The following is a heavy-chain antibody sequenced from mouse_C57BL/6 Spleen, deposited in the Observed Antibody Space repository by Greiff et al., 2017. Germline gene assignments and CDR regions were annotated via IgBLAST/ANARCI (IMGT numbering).Heavy chain of an antibody. CDR2: IRSKSNNYAT. Sequence: EVQLVESGGGLVQPKGSLKLSCAASGFSFNTYAMNWVRQAPGKGLEWVARIRSKSNNYATYYADSVKDSFTIYRDDSESMLDLKMSNLKTEDTAMYYCVRLCYGSSYWYFDVWGKGTTVTVSS. J-gene: IGHJ1*03. CDR1: GFSFNTYA. D-gene: IGHD1-1*01. CDR3: VRLCYGSSYWYFDV. V-gene: IGHV10-1*01.